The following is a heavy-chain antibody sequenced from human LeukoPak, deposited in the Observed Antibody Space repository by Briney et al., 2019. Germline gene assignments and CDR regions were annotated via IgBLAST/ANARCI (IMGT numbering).Heavy chain of an antibody. CDR1: GFTFSSYS. D-gene: IGHD4-17*01. Sequence: GGSLRLSCAAPGFTFSSYSMNWVRQAPGKGLEWVSSISSSSSYIYYADSVKGRFTISRDNAKNSLYLQMNSLRAEDTAVYYCARVITVYNDYEEVAEYFQHWGQGTLVIVSS. CDR2: ISSSSSYI. J-gene: IGHJ1*01. V-gene: IGHV3-21*01. CDR3: ARVITVYNDYEEVAEYFQH.